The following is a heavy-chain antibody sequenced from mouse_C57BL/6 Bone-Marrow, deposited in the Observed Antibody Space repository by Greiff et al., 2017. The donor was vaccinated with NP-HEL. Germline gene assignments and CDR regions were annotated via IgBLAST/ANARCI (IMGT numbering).Heavy chain of an antibody. D-gene: IGHD1-1*02. CDR1: GYAFSSSW. J-gene: IGHJ1*03. CDR2: IYPGDGDT. V-gene: IGHV1-82*01. CDR3: AKTPLYYYGGRYFDV. Sequence: VQLQQSGPELVKPGASVKISCKACGYAFSSSWMNWVKQRPGKGLEWIGRIYPGDGDTNYNGKFKGKATLTADKSSSTAYMQLSSLTSEDSAVYFCAKTPLYYYGGRYFDVWGTGTTVTVSS.